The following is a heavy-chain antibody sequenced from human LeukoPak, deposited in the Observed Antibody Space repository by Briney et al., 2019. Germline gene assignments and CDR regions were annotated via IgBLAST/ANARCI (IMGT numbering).Heavy chain of an antibody. Sequence: GGSLRLSCAASGFTFSSYAMSWVRQAPGKGLEWVAAISGSGGSTYYADSVKGRFTISRDNSNNTLYLQMNSLRAEDTAVYYCAKAPYDSSGYYSKLWIGYWGQGTLVTVSS. CDR2: ISGSGGST. CDR3: AKAPYDSSGYYSKLWIGY. V-gene: IGHV3-23*01. CDR1: GFTFSSYA. J-gene: IGHJ4*02. D-gene: IGHD3-22*01.